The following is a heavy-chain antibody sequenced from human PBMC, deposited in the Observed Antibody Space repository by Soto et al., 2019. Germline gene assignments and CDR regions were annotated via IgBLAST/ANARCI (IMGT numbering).Heavy chain of an antibody. CDR1: GFTFSSYG. V-gene: IGHV3-33*01. CDR3: ARDPDYGDYMQFLDY. Sequence: GGSLRLSCAASGFTFSSYGMHWVRQAPGKGLEWVAVIWYDGSNKYYADSVKGRFTISRDNSKNTLYLQMNSLRAEDTAVYYCARDPDYGDYMQFLDYWGQGTLVTVPQ. CDR2: IWYDGSNK. J-gene: IGHJ4*02. D-gene: IGHD4-17*01.